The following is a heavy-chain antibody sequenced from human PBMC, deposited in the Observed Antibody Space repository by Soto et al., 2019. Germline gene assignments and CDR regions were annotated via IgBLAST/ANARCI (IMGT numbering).Heavy chain of an antibody. D-gene: IGHD6-19*01. CDR1: GFTFSSYG. J-gene: IGHJ4*02. V-gene: IGHV3-30*18. CDR2: ISYDGSNK. CDR3: AKDSLRTPKSRDISGHDY. Sequence: PGGSLRLSCAASGFTFSSYGMHWVRQAPGKGLEWVAVISYDGSNKYYADSVKGRFTISRDNSKNTLYLQMNSLRAEDTAVYYCAKDSLRTPKSRDISGHDYWGQGTLVTVSS.